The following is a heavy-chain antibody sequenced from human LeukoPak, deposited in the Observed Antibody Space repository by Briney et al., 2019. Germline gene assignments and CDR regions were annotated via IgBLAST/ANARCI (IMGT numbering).Heavy chain of an antibody. Sequence: KASETLSLTCTVSGGSISSGDYYWSWIRQPPGKGLEWIGYIYQSGNTYYNPSLKSRVTISVDRSKNQFSLKLNSVTAADTAVYYCARDSLYCTKGVCYTEAGYFDYWGQGTLVTVSS. V-gene: IGHV4-30-2*01. J-gene: IGHJ4*02. CDR3: ARDSLYCTKGVCYTEAGYFDY. CDR1: GGSISSGDYY. CDR2: IYQSGNT. D-gene: IGHD2-8*01.